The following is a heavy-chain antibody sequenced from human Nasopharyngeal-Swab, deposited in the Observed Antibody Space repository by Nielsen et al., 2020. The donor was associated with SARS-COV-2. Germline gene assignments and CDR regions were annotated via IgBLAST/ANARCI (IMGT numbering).Heavy chain of an antibody. J-gene: IGHJ4*02. Sequence: GESLKISCAASGFTFDTFGMTWVRQAPGKGLEWVSRIRGSGSGTYYADSVKGRFTISRDNSKNTLYLQMNSLRADDTAVYYCAKGGVSVYGDSYYFDFWGQGTLVTVSS. CDR2: IRGSGSGT. CDR1: GFTFDTFG. V-gene: IGHV3-23*01. D-gene: IGHD4-17*01. CDR3: AKGGVSVYGDSYYFDF.